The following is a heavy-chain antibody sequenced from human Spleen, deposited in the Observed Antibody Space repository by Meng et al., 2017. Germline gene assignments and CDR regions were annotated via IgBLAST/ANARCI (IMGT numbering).Heavy chain of an antibody. V-gene: IGHV6-1*01. CDR1: GDSVSSNSAA. Sequence: LRLSWAISGDSVSSNSAAWSWIRQSPSGGLEWLGRTSFRSKWYNEYALSVKSRITINPDTSKNQFSLHLNSMTPEDTAVYYCARGTSWKTFDYWGQGTLVTVSS. CDR3: ARGTSWKTFDY. D-gene: IGHD6-13*01. J-gene: IGHJ4*02. CDR2: TSFRSKWYN.